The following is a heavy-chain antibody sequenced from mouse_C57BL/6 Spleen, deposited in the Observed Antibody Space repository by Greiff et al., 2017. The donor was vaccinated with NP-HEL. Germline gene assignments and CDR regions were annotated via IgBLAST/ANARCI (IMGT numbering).Heavy chain of an antibody. CDR2: ISDGGSYT. D-gene: IGHD2-4*01. CDR3: ARGGLRNAMDY. J-gene: IGHJ4*01. V-gene: IGHV5-4*01. CDR1: GFTFSSYA. Sequence: VQLKQSGGGLVKPGGSLKLSCAASGFTFSSYAMSWVRQTPEKRLEWVATISDGGSYTYYPDNVKGRFTISRDNAKNNLYLQMSHLKSEDTAMYYCARGGLRNAMDYWGQGTSVTVSS.